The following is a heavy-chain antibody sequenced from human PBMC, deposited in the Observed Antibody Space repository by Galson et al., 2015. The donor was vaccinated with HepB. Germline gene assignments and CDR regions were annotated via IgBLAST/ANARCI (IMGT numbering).Heavy chain of an antibody. CDR1: GFTFSSYA. J-gene: IGHJ3*02. CDR2: ISYDGSNK. CDR3: ARDWDYGDSGLNDAFDI. D-gene: IGHD4-17*01. Sequence: SLRLSCAASGFTFSSYAMHWVRQAPGKGLEWVAVISYDGSNKYYADSVKGRFTISRDNSKNTLYLQMNSLRAEDTAVYYCARDWDYGDSGLNDAFDIWGQGTMVTVSS. V-gene: IGHV3-30*04.